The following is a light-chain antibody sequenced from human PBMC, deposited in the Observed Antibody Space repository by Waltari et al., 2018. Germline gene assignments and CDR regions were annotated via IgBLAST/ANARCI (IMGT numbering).Light chain of an antibody. CDR1: QSVKSN. Sequence: EIVMTQSPATLSVSPGERATLSCRASQSVKSNLAWDQQKPGQAPRPLIYGASTRVTGIPARFSGSGSGTEFTLTISSLQSEDSAVYFCQQYNIRPPDTFGQGTKLEIK. V-gene: IGKV3-15*01. CDR2: GAS. J-gene: IGKJ2*01. CDR3: QQYNIRPPDT.